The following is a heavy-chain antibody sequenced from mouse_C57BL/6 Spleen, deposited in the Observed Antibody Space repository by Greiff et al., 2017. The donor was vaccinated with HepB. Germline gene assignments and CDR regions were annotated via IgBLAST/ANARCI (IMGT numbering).Heavy chain of an antibody. D-gene: IGHD4-1*02. J-gene: IGHJ3*01. CDR3: ARSSTGTVAY. V-gene: IGHV1-55*01. CDR1: GYTFTSYW. Sequence: VQLKESGAELVKPGASVKMSCKASGYTFTSYWITWVKQRPGQGLEWIGDIYPGSGSTNYNEKFKSKATLTVDTSSSTAYMQLSSLTSEDSAVYYCARSSTGTVAYWGQGTLVTVSA. CDR2: IYPGSGST.